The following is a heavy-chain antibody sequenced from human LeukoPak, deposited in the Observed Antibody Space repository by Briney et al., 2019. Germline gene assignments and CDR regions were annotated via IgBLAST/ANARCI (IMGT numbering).Heavy chain of an antibody. CDR2: INPNSGGT. J-gene: IGHJ6*03. CDR1: GGTFSNYA. Sequence: ASVRVSCKASGGTFSNYAISWVRQAPGQGLEWMGWINPNSGGTNYAQKFQGRVTMTRDTSISTAYMELSRLRSDDTAVYYCARGGGGNLVVPAAIGGSGYYYMDVWGKGTTVTISS. D-gene: IGHD2-2*01. CDR3: ARGGGGNLVVPAAIGGSGYYYMDV. V-gene: IGHV1-2*02.